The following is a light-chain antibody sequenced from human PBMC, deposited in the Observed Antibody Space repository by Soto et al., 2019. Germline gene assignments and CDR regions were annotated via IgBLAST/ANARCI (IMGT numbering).Light chain of an antibody. CDR2: EVS. V-gene: IGLV2-8*01. J-gene: IGLJ3*02. Sequence: QSALTQPPSASGSPGQSVTISCTGTSSDFGGYNFVSWYQQHPGKAPKLMIYEVSKRPSGVPDRFSGSKSGNTASLTVSGLQAEDEADYYCCSYAGTTSWVFGGGTQLTVL. CDR3: CSYAGTTSWV. CDR1: SSDFGGYNF.